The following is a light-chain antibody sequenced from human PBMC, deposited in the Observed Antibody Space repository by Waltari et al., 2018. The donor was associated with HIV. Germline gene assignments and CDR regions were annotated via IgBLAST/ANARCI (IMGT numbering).Light chain of an antibody. CDR1: QTVNNT. J-gene: IGKJ3*01. V-gene: IGKV1-39*01. CDR3: QQSFSYPLT. CDR2: DAS. Sequence: DIQLTQSPSSLSASVGDSVTITCRASQTVNNTLNWYQQKPGEAPKVVIYDASTLESGVPSRFRGGGSRTEFTLTITSLQLDDFATYFCQQSFSYPLTFGPGTKVDI.